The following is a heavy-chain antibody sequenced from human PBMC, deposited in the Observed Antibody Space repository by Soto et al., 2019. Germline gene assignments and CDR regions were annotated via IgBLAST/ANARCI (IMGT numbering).Heavy chain of an antibody. Sequence: GESLKISCKASGYIFSSYWIGWVRQMPGKGLEWMGIIYPGDSATRYSPSFQGQVTISADKSINTAYLQWGSLKASDTAMYYCTRHPRYYGSGSYYNADNWFDPWGQGTLVTVSS. D-gene: IGHD3-10*01. CDR3: TRHPRYYGSGSYYNADNWFDP. CDR2: IYPGDSAT. J-gene: IGHJ5*02. V-gene: IGHV5-51*01. CDR1: GYIFSSYW.